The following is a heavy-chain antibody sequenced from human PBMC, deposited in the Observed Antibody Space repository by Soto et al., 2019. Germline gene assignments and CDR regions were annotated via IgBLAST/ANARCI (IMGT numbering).Heavy chain of an antibody. V-gene: IGHV1-18*01. CDR3: AASQQFDY. CDR1: GYTFTSYG. J-gene: IGHJ4*02. CDR2: INTYDGNT. D-gene: IGHD6-13*01. Sequence: QVQLVQSGAEVKKPGASVKVSCKASGYTFTSYGINWVRQAPGQGLEWMGWINTYDGNTNHAQKFQGRVTMTTDTSTSTAYLELRSLSSDDTAVYYCAASQQFDYWGQGTLVTVSS.